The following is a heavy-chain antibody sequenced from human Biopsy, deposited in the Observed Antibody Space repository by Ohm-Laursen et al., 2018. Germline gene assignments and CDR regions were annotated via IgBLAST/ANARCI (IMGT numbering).Heavy chain of an antibody. Sequence: ASVKVSCKASGYTFTGYSCHWVRQAPGQRLEWVGWIDPNSGRANYAQKFQGRITMTTDTSIITAYLEVSNLTSDDAAVYFCARASAYGVFDIWGQGTTVTVSS. J-gene: IGHJ3*02. D-gene: IGHD4/OR15-4a*01. CDR1: GYTFTGYS. V-gene: IGHV1-2*02. CDR3: ARASAYGVFDI. CDR2: IDPNSGRA.